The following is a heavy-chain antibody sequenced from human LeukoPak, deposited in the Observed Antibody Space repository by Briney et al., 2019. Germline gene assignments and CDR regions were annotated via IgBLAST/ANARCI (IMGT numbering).Heavy chain of an antibody. CDR1: GGSVSSYY. J-gene: IGHJ5*02. Sequence: ASETLSLTCTVSGGSVSSYYWGWIRQPAGKGLEWIGRIYTSGSTNYNPSLKSRVTMSVDTSKNQFSLKLSSVTAADTAVYYCPSVARWDGDVSSGYNWFDPWGQGTLVTVSS. D-gene: IGHD3-22*01. CDR3: PSVARWDGDVSSGYNWFDP. V-gene: IGHV4-4*07. CDR2: IYTSGST.